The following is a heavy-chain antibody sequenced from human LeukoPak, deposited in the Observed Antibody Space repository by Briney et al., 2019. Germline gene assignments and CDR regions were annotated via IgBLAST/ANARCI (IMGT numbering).Heavy chain of an antibody. CDR1: GFTFSDYY. CDR3: AKEKGKYYYDSSGYYFDY. CDR2: ISSSGTTI. Sequence: GGSLRLSCAASGFTFSDYYMSWIRQAPGKGLEWVSHISSSGTTIYYADSVKGRFTISRDNAKNSLYLQMNSLRAEDTAVYYCAKEKGKYYYDSSGYYFDYWGQGTLVTVSS. J-gene: IGHJ4*02. V-gene: IGHV3-11*04. D-gene: IGHD3-22*01.